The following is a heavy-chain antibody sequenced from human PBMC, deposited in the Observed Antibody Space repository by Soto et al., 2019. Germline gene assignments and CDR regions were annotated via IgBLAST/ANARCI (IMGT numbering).Heavy chain of an antibody. CDR2: IYYSGST. CDR3: AREFRNNYYYYGMDV. CDR1: GGSVSSGSCY. Sequence: LEILSLTCTVSGGSVSSGSCYWSWIRQPPGKGLEWIGYIYYSGSTNYNPSLKSRVTISVDTSKNQFSLKLSSVTAADTAVYYCAREFRNNYYYYGMDVWGQGTTVTVSS. J-gene: IGHJ6*02. V-gene: IGHV4-61*01.